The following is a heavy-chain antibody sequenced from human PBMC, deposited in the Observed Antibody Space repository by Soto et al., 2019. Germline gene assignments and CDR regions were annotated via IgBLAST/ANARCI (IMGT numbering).Heavy chain of an antibody. CDR3: AKEHHYSSSWSEFDY. Sequence: EVQLLGSGGGLVQPGGSLRLSCAASGFTFSSYAMSWVRQAPGKGLEWVSAISGSGVSTYYTDSVKGRFTISRDNSKNTLYLQMNSLRAEDTAVYYCAKEHHYSSSWSEFDYWGQGTLVTVSS. J-gene: IGHJ4*02. CDR2: ISGSGVST. D-gene: IGHD6-13*01. V-gene: IGHV3-23*01. CDR1: GFTFSSYA.